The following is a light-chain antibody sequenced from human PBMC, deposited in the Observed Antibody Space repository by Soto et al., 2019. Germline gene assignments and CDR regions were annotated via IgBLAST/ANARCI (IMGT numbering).Light chain of an antibody. J-gene: IGKJ1*01. Sequence: DIQMTQSPSTLSASVGDRVTITCRASQSISSWLAWYQQKPGKAPKLLIYKASSLESGVPSRFSGSGTGTEFALNISSLQPADFATYYCQQYNSYLTFGQGTKVEIK. CDR2: KAS. CDR1: QSISSW. CDR3: QQYNSYLT. V-gene: IGKV1-5*03.